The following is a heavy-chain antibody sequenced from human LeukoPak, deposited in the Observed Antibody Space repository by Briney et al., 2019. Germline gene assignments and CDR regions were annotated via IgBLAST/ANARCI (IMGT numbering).Heavy chain of an antibody. CDR3: ARNIVVVPAALWFDP. V-gene: IGHV4-30-4*08. J-gene: IGHJ5*02. CDR1: GGSISSGDYY. CDR2: IYYSGST. Sequence: PSETLSLTCTVSGGSISSGDYYWGWIRQPPGKGLEWIGYIYYSGSTYYNPSLKSRVTISVDTSKNQFSLKLSSVTAADTAVYYCARNIVVVPAALWFDPWGQGNLVTVSS. D-gene: IGHD2-2*01.